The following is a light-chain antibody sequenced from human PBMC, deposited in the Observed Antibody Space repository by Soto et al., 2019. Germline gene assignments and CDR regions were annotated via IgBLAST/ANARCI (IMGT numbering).Light chain of an antibody. V-gene: IGKV3D-20*02. CDR3: QQRSNWPPWT. CDR1: QSVSSSY. CDR2: GAS. J-gene: IGKJ1*01. Sequence: EIVLTQSPGTLSLSPGEIATLSFRASQSVSSSYLAWYQQKPGQAPRLLIYGASRRATGIPDRFSGSGSGTDFTLTISSLEPEDFAVYYCQQRSNWPPWTFGQGTKVDIK.